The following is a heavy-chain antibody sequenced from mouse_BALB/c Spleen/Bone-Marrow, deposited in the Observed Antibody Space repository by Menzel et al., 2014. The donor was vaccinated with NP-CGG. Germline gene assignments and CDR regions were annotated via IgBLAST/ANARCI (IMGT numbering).Heavy chain of an antibody. Sequence: VQLQQSGAELVRPGSSVKISCKASGYAFSIYWMNWVKQRPGQGLEWIGQIYPGDDDTDYNGKFKGKATLTADRSSSTAYMQLNSLTSGDSAVYFCARGGISIDYWGQGTTLTVSS. J-gene: IGHJ2*01. CDR1: GYAFSIYW. CDR3: ARGGISIDY. CDR2: IYPGDDDT. V-gene: IGHV1-80*01.